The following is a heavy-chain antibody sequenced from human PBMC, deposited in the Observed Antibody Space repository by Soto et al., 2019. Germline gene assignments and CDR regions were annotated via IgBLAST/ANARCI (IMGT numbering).Heavy chain of an antibody. V-gene: IGHV3-30-3*01. CDR3: AREGVSYSGFDY. J-gene: IGHJ4*02. D-gene: IGHD1-26*01. CDR2: ISYDGSNE. CDR1: GFTFSNYA. Sequence: QVQLVESGGGVVQPGRSLRLSCAASGFTFSNYAMHWVRQAPGKGLEWVAVISYDGSNEYYADSVKGRFTISRDNSKNTLYLQMNSMRAEDTAVYYCAREGVSYSGFDYWGQGSLVTVSS.